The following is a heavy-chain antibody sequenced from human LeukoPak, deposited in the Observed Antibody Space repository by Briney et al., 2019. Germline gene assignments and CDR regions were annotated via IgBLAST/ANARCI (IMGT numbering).Heavy chain of an antibody. CDR1: GGSISSSSYY. CDR2: IYYSGST. V-gene: IGHV4-39*07. J-gene: IGHJ4*02. Sequence: SETLSLTCTVSGGSISSSSYYWGWIRQPPGKGLEWIGSIYYSGSTTYNPSLKSRVTTSVDTSKNQFSLKLTSVTAADTAVYYCARSSGSLIWRLYYLDYWGQGTLVTVSS. CDR3: ARSSGSLIWRLYYLDY. D-gene: IGHD3-10*01.